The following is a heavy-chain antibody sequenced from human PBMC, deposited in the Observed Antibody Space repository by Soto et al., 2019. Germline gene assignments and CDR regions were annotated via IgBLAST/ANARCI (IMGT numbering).Heavy chain of an antibody. V-gene: IGHV1-18*01. CDR2: ISVYSGNT. J-gene: IGHJ4*02. Sequence: QVQVVQSGAEVKKPGASVKVSCKASGDTFTNYGFSWVRQAPGQGLEWMGWISVYSGNTNYAQNVQGRGTMTTDTSTSTAYMELRSLRSDDTAVYYCARDRSPYYYDSSGYPHYWGQGTLVTVSS. D-gene: IGHD3-22*01. CDR1: GDTFTNYG. CDR3: ARDRSPYYYDSSGYPHY.